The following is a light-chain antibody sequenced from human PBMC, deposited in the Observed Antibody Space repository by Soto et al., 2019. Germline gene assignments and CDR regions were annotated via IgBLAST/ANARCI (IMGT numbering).Light chain of an antibody. J-gene: IGKJ1*01. Sequence: EIVMTQSPATLSLSPGERATLSCRASQSVSSDLAWYQQKPGQGPRLLIFGASTRAAGIPARFSGSGSGTEFTLTISSLQSEDFAVYHCQQYNNWPTWTFGQGPKV. V-gene: IGKV3-15*01. CDR1: QSVSSD. CDR3: QQYNNWPTWT. CDR2: GAS.